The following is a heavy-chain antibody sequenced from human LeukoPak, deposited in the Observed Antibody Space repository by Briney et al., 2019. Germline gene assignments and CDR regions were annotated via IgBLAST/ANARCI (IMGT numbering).Heavy chain of an antibody. CDR1: GFSFSTFA. V-gene: IGHV3-64D*06. CDR3: VKDRGQGYYFDY. J-gene: IGHJ4*02. CDR2: ISGDGGST. D-gene: IGHD3-10*01. Sequence: PGGSLRLSCSASGFSFSTFAMHWVRQAPGKGLEYVSTISGDGGSTYYADSVKGRFTISRDNSRNTLFLQMSSLRAEDTAAYYCVKDRGQGYYFDYWGQGTLVTVSS.